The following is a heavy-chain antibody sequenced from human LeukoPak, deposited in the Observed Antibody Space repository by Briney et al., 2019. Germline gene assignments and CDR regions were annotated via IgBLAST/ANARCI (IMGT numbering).Heavy chain of an antibody. Sequence: RPGGSLRLSCTASGFTFSSYSMNWVRQAPGKGLEWVSYISSGSDIIYYADSVRGRFTISRDNAQNSLYLQMNSLTDEDTAVYSCARDPYDYVWGSYPLMGNWFDPWGQGTLVTVSS. CDR1: GFTFSSYS. V-gene: IGHV3-48*02. D-gene: IGHD3-16*01. CDR2: ISSGSDII. J-gene: IGHJ5*02. CDR3: ARDPYDYVWGSYPLMGNWFDP.